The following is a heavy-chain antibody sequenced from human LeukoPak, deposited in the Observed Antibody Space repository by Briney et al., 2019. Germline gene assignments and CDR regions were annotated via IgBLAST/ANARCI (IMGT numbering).Heavy chain of an antibody. CDR2: IYPGDSDT. J-gene: IGHJ6*02. CDR3: TLHGSGSYRFFDV. Sequence: PGESLKISCKGSGYSFTSYWIGWVRQLTGKGLEWMGIIYPGDSDTRYSPSFQGQVTISADKSISTAYLQWSSLKASDTAMYYCTLHGSGSYRFFDVWGQGTTVTVSS. CDR1: GYSFTSYW. V-gene: IGHV5-51*01. D-gene: IGHD3-10*01.